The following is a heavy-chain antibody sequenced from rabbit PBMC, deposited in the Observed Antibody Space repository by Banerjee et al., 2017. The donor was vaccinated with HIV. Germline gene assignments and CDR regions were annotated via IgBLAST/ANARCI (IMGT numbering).Heavy chain of an antibody. J-gene: IGHJ4*01. V-gene: IGHV1S40*01. D-gene: IGHD6-1*01. CDR2: IYAGSSGTT. CDR3: ARSFAGYAGYGYATAFNL. Sequence: QSLEESGGDLVKPGASLTLTCTASGFSFSSNYYMCWVRQAPGKGLEWIACIYAGSSGTTSYASWVNGRFTISRSTSLNTVDLKMTSLTAADTATYFCARSFAGYAGYGYATAFNLWGPGTLVTVS. CDR1: GFSFSSNYY.